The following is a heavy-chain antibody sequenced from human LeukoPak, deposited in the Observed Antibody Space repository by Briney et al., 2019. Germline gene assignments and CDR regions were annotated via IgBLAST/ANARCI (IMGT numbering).Heavy chain of an antibody. J-gene: IGHJ1*01. Sequence: SGGSLRLSCAASGFTFSSYAMHWVRQAPGKGLEWVAVISYDGSNKYYADSVKGRFTISRDNSKNTLYLQMNSLRAEDTAVYYCARVGTDNWNPEYFQHWGQGTLVTVSS. CDR3: ARVGTDNWNPEYFQH. V-gene: IGHV3-30-3*01. D-gene: IGHD1-20*01. CDR1: GFTFSSYA. CDR2: ISYDGSNK.